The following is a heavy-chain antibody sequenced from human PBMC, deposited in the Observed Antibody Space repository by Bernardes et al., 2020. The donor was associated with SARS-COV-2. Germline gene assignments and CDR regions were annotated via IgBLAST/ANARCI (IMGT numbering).Heavy chain of an antibody. CDR2: INPNSGGT. J-gene: IGHJ6*02. CDR3: AIPPTNYDRYGMDV. Sequence: ASVKVSCKASGYTFTGYYMHWVRQAPGQGLEWMGWINPNSGGTNYAQKFQGRVTMTRDTSTSTAYMELSRLRSDDTAVYYCAIPPTNYDRYGMDVWGHGTTVTVSS. D-gene: IGHD3-22*01. V-gene: IGHV1-2*02. CDR1: GYTFTGYY.